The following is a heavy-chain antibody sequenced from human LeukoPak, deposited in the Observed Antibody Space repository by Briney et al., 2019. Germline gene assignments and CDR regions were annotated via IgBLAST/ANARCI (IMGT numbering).Heavy chain of an antibody. CDR2: IYSGGST. D-gene: IGHD3-10*01. V-gene: IGHV3-53*01. CDR1: GFTVSSNY. Sequence: GGSLRLSCAASGFTVSSNYMSWVRQAPGKGLEWVSVIYSGGSTYYADSVKGRFTISRDNSKNTLYLQMNSLRAEDTAVYYCARGGFGASSYYFDYWGQGTLVTVSS. CDR3: ARGGFGASSYYFDY. J-gene: IGHJ4*02.